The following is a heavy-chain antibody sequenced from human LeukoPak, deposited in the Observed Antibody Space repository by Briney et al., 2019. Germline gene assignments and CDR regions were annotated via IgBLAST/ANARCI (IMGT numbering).Heavy chain of an antibody. CDR2: IYYSGST. V-gene: IGHV4-59*08. CDR1: GGSISSYY. J-gene: IGHJ2*01. Sequence: PSQTLSLTCTVSGGSISSYYWSWIRRPPGKGLEWIGCIYYSGSTSYDPSLKSRVTISGDTSKNQFSLKLSSVTAADTAVYYCARHYGGNSIWYFDLWGRGTLVTVSS. CDR3: ARHYGGNSIWYFDL. D-gene: IGHD4-23*01.